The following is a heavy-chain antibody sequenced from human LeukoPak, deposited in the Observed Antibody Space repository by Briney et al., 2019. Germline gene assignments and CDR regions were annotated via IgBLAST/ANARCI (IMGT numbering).Heavy chain of an antibody. J-gene: IGHJ5*02. CDR1: GRSISSYY. Sequence: SETLSLTCTVSGRSISSYYWSWIRQPAGKGLEWIGRIYTSGSTNYNPSLKSRLSMSVDTSKNQFSLRLSSVTAADTAVYYCAKGGGPYNWFDPWGQGTLVTVSS. CDR2: IYTSGST. V-gene: IGHV4-4*07. CDR3: AKGGGPYNWFDP.